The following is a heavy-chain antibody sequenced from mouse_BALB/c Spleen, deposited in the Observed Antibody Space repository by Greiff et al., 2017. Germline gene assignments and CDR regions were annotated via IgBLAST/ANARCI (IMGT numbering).Heavy chain of an antibody. D-gene: IGHD3-2*01. Sequence: EVKLVESGGGLVQPKGSLKLSCAASGFTFNTYAMNWVRQAPGKGLEWVARIRSKSNNYATYYADSVKDRFTISRDDSQSMLYLQMNNLKTEDTAMYYCVSQTARGWYFDVWGAGTTVTVSS. CDR1: GFTFNTYA. CDR3: VSQTARGWYFDV. V-gene: IGHV10-1*02. J-gene: IGHJ1*01. CDR2: IRSKSNNYAT.